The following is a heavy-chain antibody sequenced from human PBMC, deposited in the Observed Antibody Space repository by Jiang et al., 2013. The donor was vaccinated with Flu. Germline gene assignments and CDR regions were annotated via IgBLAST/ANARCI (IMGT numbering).Heavy chain of an antibody. CDR3: ASYTTRVKIIRGVPTLDGMDV. J-gene: IGHJ6*02. CDR1: GYTFTSYA. Sequence: QSGSELKKPGASVKVSCKASGYTFTSYAMNWVRQAPGQGLEWMGWISTNTGKSTYAPGFTGRFDFSLDTSVTTAYLQISSLKAEDTAVYFCASYTTRVKIIRGVPTLDGMDVWGQGDHGQRLL. V-gene: IGHV7-4-1*02. D-gene: IGHD3-10*01. CDR2: ISTNTGKS.